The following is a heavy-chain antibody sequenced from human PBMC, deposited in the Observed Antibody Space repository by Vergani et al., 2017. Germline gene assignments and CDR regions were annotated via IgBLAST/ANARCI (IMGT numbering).Heavy chain of an antibody. CDR1: GFTFNQYG. D-gene: IGHD1-14*01. V-gene: IGHV3-33*01. Sequence: QVQLVESGGGVVQPGRSLRLSCAASGFTFNQYGMHWVRQAPAKGLEGGAVTWKDGNNKQYADSVKGRLTISRDNSKSTMYLQMNSLRDEDTGVYYCARDLRLLYNRFDPWGQGTLVTVSS. J-gene: IGHJ5*02. CDR3: ARDLRLLYNRFDP. CDR2: TWKDGNNK.